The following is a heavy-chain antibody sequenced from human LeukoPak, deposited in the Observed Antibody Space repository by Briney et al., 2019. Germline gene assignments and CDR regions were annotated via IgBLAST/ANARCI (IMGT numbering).Heavy chain of an antibody. CDR2: IYYSGST. J-gene: IGHJ5*02. CDR3: ARGRRVVPAAILGWFDP. D-gene: IGHD2-2*02. V-gene: IGHV4-39*07. CDR1: GGSISSSSYY. Sequence: KPSETLSLTCTVSGGSISSSSYYWGWIRQPPGKGLEWIGSIYYSGSTNYNPSLKSRVTISVDTSKNQFSLKLSSVTAADTAVYYCARGRRVVPAAILGWFDPWGQGTLVTVSS.